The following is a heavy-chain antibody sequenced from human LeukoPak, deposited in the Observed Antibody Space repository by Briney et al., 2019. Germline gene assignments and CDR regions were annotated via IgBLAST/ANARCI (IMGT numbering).Heavy chain of an antibody. J-gene: IGHJ4*02. Sequence: SETLSLTCTVSGGSINYYYWSWIRQPPGKGLEWIGEINHSGSTNYNPSLKSRVTISVDTSKNQFSLKLSSVTAADTAVYYCASLDCSGGSCYSIDYWGQGTLVTVSS. CDR2: INHSGST. V-gene: IGHV4-34*01. CDR1: GGSINYYY. CDR3: ASLDCSGGSCYSIDY. D-gene: IGHD2-15*01.